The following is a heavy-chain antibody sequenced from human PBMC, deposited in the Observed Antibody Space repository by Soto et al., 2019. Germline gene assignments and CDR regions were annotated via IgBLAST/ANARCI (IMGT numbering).Heavy chain of an antibody. CDR1: GGSFSGYY. Sequence: SETLSLTCAVNGGSFSGYYWTWIRQTPGKGLEWIGEIHHSGRTNYNPSLKSRVSISADTSKTQFSLNLTSVTAADTAVYYCARGECSSNYCFTRWALDIWGQGTVVPSPQ. J-gene: IGHJ3*02. D-gene: IGHD2-2*01. V-gene: IGHV4-34*01. CDR3: ARGECSSNYCFTRWALDI. CDR2: IHHSGRT.